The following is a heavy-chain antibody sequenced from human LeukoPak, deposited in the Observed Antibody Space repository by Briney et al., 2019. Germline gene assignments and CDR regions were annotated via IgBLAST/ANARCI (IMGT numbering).Heavy chain of an antibody. CDR3: ARATVTTFNWFDP. V-gene: IGHV1-69*13. D-gene: IGHD4-17*01. J-gene: IGHJ5*02. CDR1: GATFSSSA. Sequence: SVKVSCKASGATFSSSAISWVRQAPGQGLEWMGGIIPIFGTANYAQKFQGRVTITADESTSTAYMELSSLRSEDTAVYYCARATVTTFNWFDPWGQGTLVTVSS. CDR2: IIPIFGTA.